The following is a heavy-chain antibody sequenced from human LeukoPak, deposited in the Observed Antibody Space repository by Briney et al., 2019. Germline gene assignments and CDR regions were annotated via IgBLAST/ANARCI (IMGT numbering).Heavy chain of an antibody. CDR1: GFTFSSYS. CDR3: ARDYSGSWEYFDY. Sequence: GGSLRLSCAASGFTFSSYSMNWVRQAPGKGLEWVSSISSSSSYIYYADSVKGRFTISRDNAKNSLYLQMNSLRAEDTAVYYCARDYSGSWEYFDYWGQGTLVTVSS. D-gene: IGHD6-13*01. CDR2: ISSSSSYI. J-gene: IGHJ4*02. V-gene: IGHV3-21*01.